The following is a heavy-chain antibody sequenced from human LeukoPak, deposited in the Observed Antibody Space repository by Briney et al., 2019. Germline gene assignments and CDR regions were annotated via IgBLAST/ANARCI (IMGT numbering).Heavy chain of an antibody. D-gene: IGHD3-3*01. J-gene: IGHJ6*04. CDR3: AGGADFWSGMDV. V-gene: IGHV1-24*01. Sequence: ASVKVSCKVSGYTLTELSMHWVRQAPGKGLEWMGGFDPEDGETIYAQKFQGRVTMTEDTSTDTAYMELSSLRSEDTAVYYCAGGADFWSGMDVWGKGTTVTVSS. CDR1: GYTLTELS. CDR2: FDPEDGET.